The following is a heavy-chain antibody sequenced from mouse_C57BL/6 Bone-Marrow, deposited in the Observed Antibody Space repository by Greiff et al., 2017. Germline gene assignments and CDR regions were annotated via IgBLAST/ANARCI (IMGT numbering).Heavy chain of an antibody. CDR3: AREVAHYAMDY. CDR1: GYAFSSYW. J-gene: IGHJ4*01. Sequence: VQLQQSGAELVKPGASVKISCKASGYAFSSYWMNWVKQRPGKGLEWIGQIYPGAGDTNYNGKFKGKATLTADKSSSTAYMQLSSLTSEDTAVXVCAREVAHYAMDYWGQGTSVTVSS. V-gene: IGHV1-80*01. D-gene: IGHD1-1*02. CDR2: IYPGAGDT.